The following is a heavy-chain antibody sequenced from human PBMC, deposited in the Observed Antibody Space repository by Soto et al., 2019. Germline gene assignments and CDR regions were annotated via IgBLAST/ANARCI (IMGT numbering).Heavy chain of an antibody. D-gene: IGHD1-26*01. Sequence: SETLSLTCTVSGGSISTYYWSWIRQPPGKGPEWIGYVYHSGTTNYNPSLESRVTISLDTSKNQFSLKLNSVTAADTAVYYCARVRAVGATRYFDYWGQGTRVTVSS. CDR2: VYHSGTT. CDR1: GGSISTYY. CDR3: ARVRAVGATRYFDY. V-gene: IGHV4-59*01. J-gene: IGHJ4*02.